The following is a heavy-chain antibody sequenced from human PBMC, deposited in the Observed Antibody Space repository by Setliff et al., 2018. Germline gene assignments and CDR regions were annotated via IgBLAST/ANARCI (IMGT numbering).Heavy chain of an antibody. CDR3: AREAFYYDSSGSPFGF. Sequence: SETLSLTCTVSGGSINGYYWSWIRQPPGEGLEWIGCIYASGSTTYNPSLESRVTISVGXXKNQISLKLRSVTAADTAIYYCAREAFYYDSSGSPFGFWGQGALVTVSS. J-gene: IGHJ4*02. CDR1: GGSINGYY. CDR2: IYASGST. D-gene: IGHD3-22*01. V-gene: IGHV4-4*08.